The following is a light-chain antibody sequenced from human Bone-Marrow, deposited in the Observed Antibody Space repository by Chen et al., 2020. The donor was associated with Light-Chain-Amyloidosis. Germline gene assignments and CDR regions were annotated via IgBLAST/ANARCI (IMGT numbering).Light chain of an antibody. V-gene: IGKV3-15*01. CDR3: QQYNDWPRT. J-gene: IGKJ1*01. Sequence: EIVMTQSPATLSVSPGERATLSCRASQSVGSKLAWYQQKPGQAPRLLTYGASTRATGVTARFSGSGSGTEFTLTISSLQSEDFAVYYCQQYNDWPRTFGQVTKVEIK. CDR2: GAS. CDR1: QSVGSK.